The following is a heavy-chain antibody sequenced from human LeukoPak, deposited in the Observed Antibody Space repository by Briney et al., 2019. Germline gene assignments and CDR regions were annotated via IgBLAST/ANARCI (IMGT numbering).Heavy chain of an antibody. V-gene: IGHV3-30*02. CDR1: GFIFSDYG. J-gene: IGHJ4*02. CDR2: IRFDGSSK. Sequence: GGSLRLSCAASGFIFSDYGIHWIRQAPGKGLEWVAFIRFDGSSKYYTDSVKGRFTISRDNSRNTVYLQMNSLRVEDTAVYYCAKEGTASKPSDLDYWGQGTLVTVSS. D-gene: IGHD1/OR15-1a*01. CDR3: AKEGTASKPSDLDY.